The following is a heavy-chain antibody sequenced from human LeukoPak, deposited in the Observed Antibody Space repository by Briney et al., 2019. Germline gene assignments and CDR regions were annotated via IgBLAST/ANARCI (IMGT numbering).Heavy chain of an antibody. J-gene: IGHJ6*03. D-gene: IGHD1-26*01. CDR2: VYYTGTT. Sequence: SETLSLTCTVSGDSISAHYWSWIRQPPGRGLEYIGDVYYTGTTNYNPSLKSRVTMSVDTSKNQFSLRLTSVTAADTALYYCAKFGTYPVHVSYSYYYMDVWGKGTTVTVSS. CDR3: AKFGTYPVHVSYSYYYMDV. CDR1: GDSISAHY. V-gene: IGHV4-59*11.